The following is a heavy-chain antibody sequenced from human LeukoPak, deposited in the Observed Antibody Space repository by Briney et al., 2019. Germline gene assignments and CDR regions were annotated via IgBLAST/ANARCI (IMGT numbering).Heavy chain of an antibody. CDR1: GGSISTSSTYY. D-gene: IGHD3-22*01. J-gene: IGHJ4*02. Sequence: PSETLSLTCTVSGGSISTSSTYYWGWIRQPPGKGLEWIGSIYYSGSTYYNPSLKSRATISVDTSKNQFSLKLSSVTAADTAVYYCAISPPDYYDSSGSFDYWGQGTLVTVSS. CDR3: AISPPDYYDSSGSFDY. V-gene: IGHV4-39*01. CDR2: IYYSGST.